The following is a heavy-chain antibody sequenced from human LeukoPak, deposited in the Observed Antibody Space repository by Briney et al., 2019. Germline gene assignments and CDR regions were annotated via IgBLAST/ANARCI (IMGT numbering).Heavy chain of an antibody. Sequence: SQTLSLTCTVSGGSISSGDYYGSWIRQPPGKGLEWIGYIYYSGSTYYNPSLKSRVTISVDTSKNQFSLKLSSVTAADTAVYYCARDTTLFRWFDPWGQGTLVTVSS. D-gene: IGHD2-21*01. CDR1: GGSISSGDYY. CDR3: ARDTTLFRWFDP. CDR2: IYYSGST. V-gene: IGHV4-30-4*08. J-gene: IGHJ5*02.